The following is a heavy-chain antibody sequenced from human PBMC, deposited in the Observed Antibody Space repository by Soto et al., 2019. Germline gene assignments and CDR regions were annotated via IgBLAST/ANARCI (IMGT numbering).Heavy chain of an antibody. V-gene: IGHV5-51*01. Sequence: GESLKISCKGSGYSFTSYWIGWVRHMPGKGLEWMGIIYPGDSDTRYSPSFQGQVTISADKSISTAYLQWSSLKASDTAMYYCARQKGDGSGREHTFSFDYWGQGTLVTVS. J-gene: IGHJ4*02. CDR2: IYPGDSDT. CDR3: ARQKGDGSGREHTFSFDY. D-gene: IGHD3-10*01. CDR1: GYSFTSYW.